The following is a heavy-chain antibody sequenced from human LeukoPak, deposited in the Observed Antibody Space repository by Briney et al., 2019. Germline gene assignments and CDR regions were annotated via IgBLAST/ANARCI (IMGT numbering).Heavy chain of an antibody. J-gene: IGHJ4*02. V-gene: IGHV3-21*06. CDR3: ATETNGRHYDY. Sequence: GGSLRLSCTASGLTFSTSGFNWVRQAPGKGLEWVASIGPTGSDRYHADSIKGRFTISRDNADNFLYLQMNGLRAEDTAVYYCATETNGRHYDYWGQGTLLTVSS. D-gene: IGHD1-14*01. CDR1: GLTFSTSG. CDR2: IGPTGSDR.